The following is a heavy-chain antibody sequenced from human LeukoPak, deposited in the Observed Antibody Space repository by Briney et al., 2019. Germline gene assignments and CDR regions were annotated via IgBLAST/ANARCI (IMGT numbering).Heavy chain of an antibody. D-gene: IGHD5-12*01. Sequence: ASVKVSCKASGYTFTGYYMHWVRQAPGQGLEWMGWINPNSGRTNYAQNFQGRVTMTRDTSVSTAYMELSRLRSDDTAVFYCATARDIVTSISVGGFDYWGQGTLLIVSS. J-gene: IGHJ4*02. CDR3: ATARDIVTSISVGGFDY. CDR1: GYTFTGYY. V-gene: IGHV1-2*02. CDR2: INPNSGRT.